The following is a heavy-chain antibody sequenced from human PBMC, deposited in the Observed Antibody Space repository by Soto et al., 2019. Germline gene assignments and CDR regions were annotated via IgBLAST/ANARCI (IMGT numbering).Heavy chain of an antibody. CDR1: GGSISSYY. Sequence: SETLSLTCTVAGGSISSYYWGWIRQPPGKGLEWIGSIYYSGSTYYNPSLKSRVTISLRTSKNQYSLTLSSVTAADTAIYYCARQGSPYGDYVFFSWGQGTLVTVSS. J-gene: IGHJ5*02. CDR2: IYYSGST. CDR3: ARQGSPYGDYVFFS. V-gene: IGHV4-39*01. D-gene: IGHD4-17*01.